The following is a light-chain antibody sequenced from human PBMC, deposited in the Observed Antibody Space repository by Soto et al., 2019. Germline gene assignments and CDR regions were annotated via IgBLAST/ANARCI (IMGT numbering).Light chain of an antibody. CDR2: TAS. J-gene: IGKJ3*01. Sequence: DIQMSQSPSSLSASVGDRVSITCRVSQSISSYLNWYQQKPGKAPKLLIYTASSLQSGVPSRFSGGGSGTDFTLTISNLQPEDFATYYCQQSYSTPFTFGPGTKVDLK. CDR1: QSISSY. CDR3: QQSYSTPFT. V-gene: IGKV1-39*01.